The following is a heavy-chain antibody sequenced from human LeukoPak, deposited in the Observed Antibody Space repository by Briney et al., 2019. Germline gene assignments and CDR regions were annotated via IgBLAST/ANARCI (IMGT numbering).Heavy chain of an antibody. CDR2: ISTSGNTR. V-gene: IGHV3-48*03. Sequence: GGSLRLSCAASGFTFSSYEMNWVRQAPGKGLEWVSYISTSGNTRYYADSVKGRFTISRDNAKNSLYLQMNTLRVEDTAVYYCARELSGTTSYYFDYWGQGTLVTVSS. J-gene: IGHJ4*02. CDR1: GFTFSSYE. D-gene: IGHD1-7*01. CDR3: ARELSGTTSYYFDY.